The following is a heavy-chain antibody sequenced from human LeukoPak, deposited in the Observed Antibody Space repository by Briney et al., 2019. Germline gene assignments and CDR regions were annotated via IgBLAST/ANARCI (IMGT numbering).Heavy chain of an antibody. CDR3: ARGQYFSDSSSYYDYFDY. Sequence: PGGSLRLSCAASGFTFSSYGMHWVRQAPGKGLEWVAFIRYDGSNKYYADSVKGRFTISRDNSKNTLYLQMNSLRAEDTAVYYCARGQYFSDSSSYYDYFDYWGQGTLVTVSS. J-gene: IGHJ4*02. CDR2: IRYDGSNK. D-gene: IGHD3-22*01. CDR1: GFTFSSYG. V-gene: IGHV3-30*02.